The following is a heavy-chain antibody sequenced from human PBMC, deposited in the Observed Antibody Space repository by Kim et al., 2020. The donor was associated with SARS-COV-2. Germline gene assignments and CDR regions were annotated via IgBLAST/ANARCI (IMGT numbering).Heavy chain of an antibody. D-gene: IGHD3-10*01. J-gene: IGHJ6*02. CDR1: GASVNSGNSF. CDR3: AKIGWGGDV. V-gene: IGHV4-61*01. CDR2: MYYTGTS. Sequence: SETLSLSCSVSGASVNSGNSFWTWIRQPPGKGLEWIGCMYYTGTSYFGPSLKSRVSISLDTSKNQFFLKLNSVTAADTAVYYFAKIGWGGDVWGQGTTVT.